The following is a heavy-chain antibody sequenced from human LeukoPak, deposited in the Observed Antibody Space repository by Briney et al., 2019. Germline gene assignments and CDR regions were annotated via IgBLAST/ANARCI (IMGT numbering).Heavy chain of an antibody. J-gene: IGHJ5*02. Sequence: PSETLSLTCTVSGGSISSGSYYWGWIRQPPGKGLEWIGSIYYSGSTYYNPSLKSRVTISVDTSKNQFSLKLSSVTAADTAVYYCARVDGIAVAPYTGNWFDPWGQGTLVTVSS. V-gene: IGHV4-39*07. CDR3: ARVDGIAVAPYTGNWFDP. CDR2: IYYSGST. D-gene: IGHD6-19*01. CDR1: GGSISSGSYY.